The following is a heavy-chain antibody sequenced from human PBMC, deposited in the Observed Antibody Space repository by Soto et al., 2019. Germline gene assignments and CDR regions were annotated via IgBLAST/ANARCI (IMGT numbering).Heavy chain of an antibody. CDR3: ARTRYNWNYGDWFDP. CDR1: GGSFSGYY. CDR2: INHSGST. V-gene: IGHV4-34*01. Sequence: PSETLSLTCAVYGGSFSGYYWSWIRQPLGKGLEWIGEINHSGSTNYNPSLKSRVTISVDTSKNQFSLKLSSVTAADTAVYYCARTRYNWNYGDWFDPWGQGTLVTVSS. D-gene: IGHD1-7*01. J-gene: IGHJ5*02.